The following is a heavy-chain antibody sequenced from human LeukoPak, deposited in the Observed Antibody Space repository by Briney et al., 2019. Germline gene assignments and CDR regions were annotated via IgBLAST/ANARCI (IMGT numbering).Heavy chain of an antibody. CDR2: ISRGDGPM. J-gene: IGHJ4*02. V-gene: IGHV3-11*04. CDR1: GFTFINYY. Sequence: PGGSLRLSGATAGFTFINYYMSWIRQAPGKGLEWVSYISRGDGPMYYADSVKGRFTISRDNAKNSLYLQMNSLRAEDTAVYYWARGDWFLDYWGQGTLVTVSS. D-gene: IGHD3-3*01. CDR3: ARGDWFLDY.